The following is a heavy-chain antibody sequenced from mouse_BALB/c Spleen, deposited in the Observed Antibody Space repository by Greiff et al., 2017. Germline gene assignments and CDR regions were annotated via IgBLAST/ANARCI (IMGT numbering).Heavy chain of an antibody. J-gene: IGHJ4*01. D-gene: IGHD1-1*01. CDR1: GYTFTSYV. CDR2: INPYNDGT. V-gene: IGHV1-14*01. Sequence: VQLQQSGPELVKPGASVKMSCKASGYTFTSYVMHWVKQKPGQGLEWIGYINPYNDGTKYNEKFKGKATLTSDKSSSTAYMELSSLTSEDSAVYYCARSGYYGSSWYAMDYWGQGTSVTVSS. CDR3: ARSGYYGSSWYAMDY.